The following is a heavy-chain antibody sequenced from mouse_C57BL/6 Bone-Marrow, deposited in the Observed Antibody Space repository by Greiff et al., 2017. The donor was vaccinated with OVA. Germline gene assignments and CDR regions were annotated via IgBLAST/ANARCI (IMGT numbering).Heavy chain of an antibody. CDR1: GYTFTSYW. CDR2: IDPSDSYT. J-gene: IGHJ2*01. Sequence: VQLQQPGAELVRPGTSVKLSCKASGYTFTSYWMHWVKQRPGQGLEWIGVIDPSDSYTNYNQKFKGKATLTVDTSSSTAYMQLSSLTSEDSAVYYCATFSGKGYYWGQGTTLTVSS. CDR3: ATFSGKGYY. D-gene: IGHD4-1*01. V-gene: IGHV1-59*01.